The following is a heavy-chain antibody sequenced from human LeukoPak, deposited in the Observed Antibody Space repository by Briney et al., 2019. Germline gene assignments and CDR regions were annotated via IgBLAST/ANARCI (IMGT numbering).Heavy chain of an antibody. J-gene: IGHJ4*02. D-gene: IGHD6-13*01. Sequence: GGSLRLSCEGSGFTFNRYWMSWVRQAPGKGLEWVANIKEDGGEKYHVDSVKARFTISRDNAKNSVYLQMNRLRAEDTAVYYCATGPQSTAAGIFDYWGQGTLVTVSS. CDR1: GFTFNRYW. V-gene: IGHV3-7*02. CDR3: ATGPQSTAAGIFDY. CDR2: IKEDGGEK.